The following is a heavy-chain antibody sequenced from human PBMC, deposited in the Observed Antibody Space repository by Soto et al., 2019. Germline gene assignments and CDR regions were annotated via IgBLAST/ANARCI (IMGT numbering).Heavy chain of an antibody. CDR2: ISGSGGGT. CDR1: GFTFSSYA. Sequence: GGSLRLSCAASGFTFSSYAMHWVRQAPGKGLEWVSTISGSGGGTYYADSVNGRFTISGDNSKDTLFLQMNSLRAEDTALYYCARNWGIFDYWGQGTLVTVSS. J-gene: IGHJ4*02. CDR3: ARNWGIFDY. V-gene: IGHV3-23*01. D-gene: IGHD7-27*01.